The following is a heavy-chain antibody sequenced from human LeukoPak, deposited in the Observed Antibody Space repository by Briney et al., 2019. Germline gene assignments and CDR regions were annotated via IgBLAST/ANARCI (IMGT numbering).Heavy chain of an antibody. CDR3: ARDISGSYPAYYFDY. CDR2: INPNSGGT. J-gene: IGHJ4*02. Sequence: ASVKVSCKASGYTFTGYYMHWVRQAPGQGLEWMGWINPNSGGTNYAQKFQGRVTMTRDTSIGTAYMELSRLRSDDTAVYYCARDISGSYPAYYFDYWGQGTLITVSS. V-gene: IGHV1-2*02. CDR1: GYTFTGYY. D-gene: IGHD1-26*01.